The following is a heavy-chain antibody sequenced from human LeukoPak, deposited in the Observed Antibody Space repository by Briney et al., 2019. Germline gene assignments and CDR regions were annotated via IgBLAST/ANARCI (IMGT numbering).Heavy chain of an antibody. V-gene: IGHV4-39*01. Sequence: SETLSLTCTVSGGSIRSSYYYWGWIRQPPGKGLEWIGSIYDSGSTYYNPSLKSRVTISVDTSKNQFSLKLNSVTAADTAVYYCARPRSGSLYDYWGQGTLVTVSS. CDR1: GGSIRSSYYY. CDR3: ARPRSGSLYDY. J-gene: IGHJ4*02. D-gene: IGHD3-3*01. CDR2: IYDSGST.